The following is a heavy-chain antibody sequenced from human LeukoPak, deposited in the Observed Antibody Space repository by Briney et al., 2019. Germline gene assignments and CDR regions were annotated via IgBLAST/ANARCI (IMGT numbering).Heavy chain of an antibody. Sequence: PSETLSLTCSVSGDSINNHYWNWIRQPPGKGLEWVGYIHYSGGTTYNPSLESRVTISVDRSKKEFSLKLISVTPADTAVYYCARDYGFRVGQWYYAMDVWGQGTTVTVSS. J-gene: IGHJ6*02. V-gene: IGHV4-59*11. D-gene: IGHD3-3*01. CDR2: IHYSGGT. CDR3: ARDYGFRVGQWYYAMDV. CDR1: GDSINNHY.